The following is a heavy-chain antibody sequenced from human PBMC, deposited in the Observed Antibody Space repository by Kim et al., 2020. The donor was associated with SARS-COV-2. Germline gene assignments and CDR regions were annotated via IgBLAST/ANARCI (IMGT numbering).Heavy chain of an antibody. CDR1: GYTFTSYD. Sequence: ASVKVSCKASGYTFTSYDINWVRQATGQGLEWMGWMNPNSGNTGYAQKFQGRVTMTRNTSISTAYMELSSLRSEDTAVYYCARGKGGKRYSNYGWFDPWGQGTLVTVSS. CDR2: MNPNSGNT. CDR3: ARGKGGKRYSNYGWFDP. J-gene: IGHJ5*02. D-gene: IGHD4-4*01. V-gene: IGHV1-8*01.